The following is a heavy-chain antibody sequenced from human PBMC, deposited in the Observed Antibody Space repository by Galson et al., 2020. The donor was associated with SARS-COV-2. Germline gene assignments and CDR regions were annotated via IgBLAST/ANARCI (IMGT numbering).Heavy chain of an antibody. CDR2: IYPGDSDT. CDR1: GYRFTSYW. CDR3: ARGGYCSRSSCHYNWFAP. Sequence: GESLKISCQASGYRFTSYWIGWVRQMPGKGLEWLGIIYPGDSDTIYSPSFQGQVTISVDKSISTAYLQWSSLKASDTAIYYCARGGYCSRSSCHYNWFAPWGQGTLVIVSS. D-gene: IGHD2-2*01. J-gene: IGHJ5*02. V-gene: IGHV5-51*01.